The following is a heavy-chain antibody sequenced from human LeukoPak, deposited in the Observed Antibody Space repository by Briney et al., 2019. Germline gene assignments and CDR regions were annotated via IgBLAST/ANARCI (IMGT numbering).Heavy chain of an antibody. Sequence: PGRSLRLSCAASGFTFDDYAMHWVRQAPGKGLEWVSGISWNSGSIGYADSVKGRFTISRDNAKNSLYLQMNSLRAEDTALHYCAKDIGLSDSSGTTFDYWGQGTLVTVSS. CDR2: ISWNSGSI. D-gene: IGHD3-22*01. J-gene: IGHJ4*02. CDR3: AKDIGLSDSSGTTFDY. CDR1: GFTFDDYA. V-gene: IGHV3-9*01.